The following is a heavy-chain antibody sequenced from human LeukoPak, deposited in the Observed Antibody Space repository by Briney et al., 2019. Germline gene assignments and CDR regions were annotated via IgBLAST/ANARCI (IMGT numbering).Heavy chain of an antibody. V-gene: IGHV3-11*04. D-gene: IGHD1-26*01. J-gene: IGHJ4*02. CDR1: GFSFSNYF. CDR2: ITNSGRST. CDR3: AREASGNYHVFDS. Sequence: GGSLRLSCEASGFSFSNYFISWIRQAPGKGLEWVGYITNSGRSTNYADAVKGRFTISRDNAKKSVCLEMTDLRAEDNAVYYCAREASGNYHVFDSWGQGTLVTVSS.